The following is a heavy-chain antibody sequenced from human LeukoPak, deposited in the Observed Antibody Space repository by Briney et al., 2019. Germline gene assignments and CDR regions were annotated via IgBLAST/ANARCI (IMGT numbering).Heavy chain of an antibody. CDR3: VRDDRGLAMGSRDH. V-gene: IGHV3-7*03. J-gene: IGHJ4*02. D-gene: IGHD6-19*01. CDR1: GFIFSNHW. CDR2: VSPDGAEE. Sequence: TGGSLRLSRAVSGFIFSNHWMIWVRQAPGKGLEWVATVSPDGAEERYVDSVKGRFTISRDNGKNLLFLQMRSLSVDDTAMYYCVRDDRGLAMGSRDHGAQGTLVTVSS.